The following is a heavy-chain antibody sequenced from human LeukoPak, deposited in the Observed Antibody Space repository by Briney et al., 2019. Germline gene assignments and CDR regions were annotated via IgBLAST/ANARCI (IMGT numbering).Heavy chain of an antibody. V-gene: IGHV3-43*02. D-gene: IGHD1-26*01. Sequence: GGSLRLSCAASGFTFDDYAMHWVRQAPGKGLEWVSLISGDGGSTYYADSVKGRFTISRDNSKNSLYLQMNSLRTEATALYYCAQGSDPDFDYWGQGTLVTVSS. J-gene: IGHJ4*02. CDR1: GFTFDDYA. CDR2: ISGDGGST. CDR3: AQGSDPDFDY.